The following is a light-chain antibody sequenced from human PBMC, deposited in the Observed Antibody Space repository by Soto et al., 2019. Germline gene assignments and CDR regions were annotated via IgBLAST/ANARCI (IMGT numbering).Light chain of an antibody. V-gene: IGKV1-5*01. J-gene: IGKJ1*01. CDR1: QGISSY. CDR2: AAS. Sequence: DMQMTQSPSPLSASLGDRVTITCRASQGISSYLAWYQQKPGKAPKLLIYAASSLQSRVPSRFSGSGSGTEFTLTISSLQPDDFATYYCQQYNSYSMTFGQGTKVDI. CDR3: QQYNSYSMT.